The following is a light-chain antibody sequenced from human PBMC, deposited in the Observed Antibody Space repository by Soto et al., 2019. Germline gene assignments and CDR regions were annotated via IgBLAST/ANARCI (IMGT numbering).Light chain of an antibody. J-gene: IGKJ1*01. CDR2: AAS. V-gene: IGKV3-20*01. Sequence: EVGLTQSPGTLSLSPGERATLSCRASQSVSSYLAWYPQKPGQAPRLLIYAASSRATGIPDRFSGSGSGTDFSLTISRLEAEDFAVYYCQQYGSSPRTFGQGTKVDI. CDR3: QQYGSSPRT. CDR1: QSVSSY.